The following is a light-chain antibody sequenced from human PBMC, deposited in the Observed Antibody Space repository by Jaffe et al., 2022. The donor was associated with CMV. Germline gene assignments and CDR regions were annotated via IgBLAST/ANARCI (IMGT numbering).Light chain of an antibody. CDR2: GAS. V-gene: IGKV3-15*01. CDR1: QSVRSN. J-gene: IGKJ1*01. Sequence: EILMTQSPATLSVSPGERATLSCRASQSVRSNLAWYQHKPGQAPRLLIYGASTRATGIPARFSGSGSGTEFTLTISSLQSEDFAVYFCQQYNDWPPWTFGQGTKVEIK. CDR3: QQYNDWPPWT.